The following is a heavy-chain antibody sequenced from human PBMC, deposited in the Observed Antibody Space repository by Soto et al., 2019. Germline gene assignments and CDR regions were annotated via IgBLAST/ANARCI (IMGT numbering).Heavy chain of an antibody. V-gene: IGHV3-33*01. CDR1: GFPFNKYG. J-gene: IGHJ4*02. D-gene: IGHD3-10*01. CDR2: IWYDGSEK. Sequence: QVQLVESGGGVVRPGRSLRLSCVTSGFPFNKYGMHWVRQAPGKGLEWVAIIWYDGSEKYYGDSVKGRFTISRDNSRDTLFLQLDSLRADDTAMYYCARLGGSGGDSIDYWGQGTLVTVSS. CDR3: ARLGGSGGDSIDY.